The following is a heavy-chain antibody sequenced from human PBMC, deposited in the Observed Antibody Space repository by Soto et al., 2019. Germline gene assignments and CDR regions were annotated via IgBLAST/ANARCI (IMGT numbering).Heavy chain of an antibody. CDR3: ARDPGSSSPNYYYYGMDV. CDR2: ISSSSSYI. V-gene: IGHV3-21*01. J-gene: IGHJ6*02. CDR1: GFTFSSYS. Sequence: PGGSLRLSCAASGFTFSSYSMNWVRQAPGKGLEWVSSISSSSSYIYYADSVKGRFTISRDNAKNSLYLQMNSLRAEDTAVYYCARDPGSSSPNYYYYGMDVWGQGTTVTVSS. D-gene: IGHD6-6*01.